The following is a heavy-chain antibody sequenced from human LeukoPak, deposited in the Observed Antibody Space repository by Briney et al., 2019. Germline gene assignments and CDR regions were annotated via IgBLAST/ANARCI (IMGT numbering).Heavy chain of an antibody. CDR2: ISGSGSST. V-gene: IGHV3-23*01. CDR1: GFTFSLYA. CDR3: AKETYDILTGGGYFDL. D-gene: IGHD3-9*01. Sequence: PGGSLRLSCAASGFTFSLYAMSWVRQAPGKGLEWVSGISGSGSSTYYAGSVKGRFTISRDNSKNALYLQMNSLRAEDTAVYYCAKETYDILTGGGYFDLWGRGTLVTVSP. J-gene: IGHJ2*01.